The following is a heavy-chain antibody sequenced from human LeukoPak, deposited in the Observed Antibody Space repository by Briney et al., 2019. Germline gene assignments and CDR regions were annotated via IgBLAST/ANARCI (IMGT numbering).Heavy chain of an antibody. CDR1: GYTFTSYY. CDR2: INPSGGST. V-gene: IGHV1-46*01. J-gene: IGHJ4*02. D-gene: IGHD6-19*01. Sequence: ASVKVSCKASGYTFTSYYMHWVRQAPGQGLEWKGVINPSGGSTSYAQKFQGRVTMTRDTATSAVYMELSSLRSEDTAVYYCARGEYSSGWYNGYYFDYGGQRTLVTVSS. CDR3: ARGEYSSGWYNGYYFDY.